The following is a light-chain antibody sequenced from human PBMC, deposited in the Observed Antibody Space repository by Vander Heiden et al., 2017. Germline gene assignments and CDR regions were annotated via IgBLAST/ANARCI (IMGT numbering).Light chain of an antibody. CDR3: YATDSSGNQGV. J-gene: IGLJ3*02. CDR1: ALPKKF. CDR2: EDT. Sequence: SYALPQPASVSVSPGQTARITCSGDALPKKFAYWYQQKSGQAPVLVIFEDTKRPSGIPKRFSGSSSGTLATLTISGAQVEDEADYYCYATDSSGNQGVFGGGTKVTVL. V-gene: IGLV3-10*01.